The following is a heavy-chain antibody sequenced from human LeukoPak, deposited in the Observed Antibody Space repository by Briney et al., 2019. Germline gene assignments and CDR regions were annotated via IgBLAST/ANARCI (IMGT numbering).Heavy chain of an antibody. V-gene: IGHV1-69*06. Sequence: SVKVSCKASGYTFTSYGISWVRQAPGQGLEWMGGIIPIFGTANYAQKFQGRVTITADKSTSTAYMELSSLRSEDTAVYYCARTSADSSGYSDYYYYMDVWGKGTTVTVSS. D-gene: IGHD3-22*01. CDR3: ARTSADSSGYSDYYYYMDV. CDR1: GYTFTSYG. CDR2: IIPIFGTA. J-gene: IGHJ6*03.